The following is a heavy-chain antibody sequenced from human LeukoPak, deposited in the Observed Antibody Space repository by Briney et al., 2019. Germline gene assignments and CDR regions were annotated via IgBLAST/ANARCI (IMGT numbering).Heavy chain of an antibody. CDR1: GYTFTGYY. Sequence: ASVKVSCKASGYTFTGYYIHWLRQAPGQGLEWMGFINPNSGGTNYAQKFQGRVTMTRDTSISTAYMELSRLRSDDTAVYYCARDGCSSTSCYGYFDYWGQGTLVTVSS. CDR2: INPNSGGT. V-gene: IGHV1-2*02. CDR3: ARDGCSSTSCYGYFDY. D-gene: IGHD2-2*01. J-gene: IGHJ4*02.